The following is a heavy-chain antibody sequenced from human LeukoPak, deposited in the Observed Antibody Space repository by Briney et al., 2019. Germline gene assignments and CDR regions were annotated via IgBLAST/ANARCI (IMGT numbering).Heavy chain of an antibody. CDR2: ISYDGSNK. D-gene: IGHD3-10*01. Sequence: GRSLRLSCAASGFTFSSYAMHWVRQAPGKGLEWVAVISYDGSNKYYADSVKGRFTISRDNSKNTLYLQMNSLRAEDTVVYYCASGAEWFGELFLCDYWGQGTLVTVSS. CDR3: ASGAEWFGELFLCDY. J-gene: IGHJ4*02. CDR1: GFTFSSYA. V-gene: IGHV3-30-3*01.